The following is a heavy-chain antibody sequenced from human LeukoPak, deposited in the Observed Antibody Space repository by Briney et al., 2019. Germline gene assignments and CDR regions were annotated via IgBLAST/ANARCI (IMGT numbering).Heavy chain of an antibody. CDR1: GFTFSNAW. V-gene: IGHV3-15*01. D-gene: IGHD4-17*01. Sequence: GGSLRLSCAASGFTFSNAWMSWVRQAPGKGLEWVCRIKSKTDGGTTDYAAPVKGRFTISRDDSKNTLYLQMNSLKTEDTAVYYCTTRGTTVTTQFDYWGQGTLVTVSS. CDR3: TTRGTTVTTQFDY. CDR2: IKSKTDGGTT. J-gene: IGHJ4*02.